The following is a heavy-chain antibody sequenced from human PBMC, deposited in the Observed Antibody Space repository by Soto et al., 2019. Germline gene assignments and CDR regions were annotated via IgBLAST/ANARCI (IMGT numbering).Heavy chain of an antibody. D-gene: IGHD1-1*01. CDR2: VSYTGST. V-gene: IGHV4-59*13. CDR3: ARLSVDLKEYWSLDP. Sequence: SETLSLTCTVSGGSISSYYWSWIRQPPGKGLEWIGYVSYTGSTYYNPSLQSRVTISLGTSMNRFSLKVASVTAADTAVYYCARLSVDLKEYWSLDPWGQGTLVNVSS. CDR1: GGSISSYY. J-gene: IGHJ5*02.